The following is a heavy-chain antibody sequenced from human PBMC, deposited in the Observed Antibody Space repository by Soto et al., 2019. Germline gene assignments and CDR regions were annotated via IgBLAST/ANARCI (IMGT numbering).Heavy chain of an antibody. V-gene: IGHV3-23*01. CDR1: GFTFSSYA. CDR2: ISGSGGST. J-gene: IGHJ4*02. CDR3: AKYHDYGDYDAPFDY. D-gene: IGHD4-17*01. Sequence: GGSLRLSCAASGFTFSSYAMSWVRQAPGKGLEWVSAISGSGGSTYYADSVKGRFTISRDNSKNTLYLQMNSLRAEDTAVYYWAKYHDYGDYDAPFDYWGQGTLVTVSS.